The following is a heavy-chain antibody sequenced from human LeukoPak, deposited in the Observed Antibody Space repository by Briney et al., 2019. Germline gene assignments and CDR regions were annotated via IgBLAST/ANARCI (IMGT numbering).Heavy chain of an antibody. V-gene: IGHV4-4*07. CDR2: IYTSGDT. J-gene: IGHJ3*02. Sequence: SSETLSLTCTVYGGPISGYFWSWVRQPAGKGLEWIGRIYTSGDTHYNPSLKGRVSVSPDTSRNQISLRLHSVTAADTAVYYCARDIFDIWGQGALVTVSS. CDR3: ARDIFDI. CDR1: GGPISGYF.